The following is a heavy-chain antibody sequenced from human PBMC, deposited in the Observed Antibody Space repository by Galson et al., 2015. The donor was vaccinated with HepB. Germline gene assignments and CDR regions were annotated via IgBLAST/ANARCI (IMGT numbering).Heavy chain of an antibody. V-gene: IGHV3-33*08. D-gene: IGHD2-2*01. CDR2: IYYNGNSQ. Sequence: SLRLSCAASGFAFSTYGMHWARQAPGKGLEWVAVIYYNGNSQYYADSVEGRFTISRDNSKNTLYLQMDSLRVEDTAVYYCARDGKPSTNSYAWFDPWGQGTLVTVSS. CDR1: GFAFSTYG. CDR3: ARDGKPSTNSYAWFDP. J-gene: IGHJ5*02.